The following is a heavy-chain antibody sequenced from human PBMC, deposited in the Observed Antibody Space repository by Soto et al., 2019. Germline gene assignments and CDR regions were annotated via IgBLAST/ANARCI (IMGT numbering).Heavy chain of an antibody. V-gene: IGHV4-34*01. CDR2: MSHSGGT. D-gene: IGHD1-1*01. J-gene: IGHJ3*02. CDR1: GGSVNRGNYY. Sequence: ALSLTRAVFGGSVNRGNYYWSWIRQPPGKGLEWIGEMSHSGGTHFNPSLKSRVTISVDTSKNQFSLKMSSVTAADTALYYCARVERGTATTVVDAFDIWGPGTMVTVSS. CDR3: ARVERGTATTVVDAFDI.